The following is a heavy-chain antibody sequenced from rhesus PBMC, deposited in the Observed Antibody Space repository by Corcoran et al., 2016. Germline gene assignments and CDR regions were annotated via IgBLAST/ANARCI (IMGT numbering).Heavy chain of an antibody. D-gene: IGHD5-12*01. Sequence: QVQLQESGPGLVKPSETLSLTCAVSGGSFRIYWWSWLRQPPGKGLEWSGEINGNSGSTNENPALKRRGTIAKEASKNQVSRKLSSVTAADTAVDDCARSPDSYSTNYWGQGVLVTVSS. CDR1: GGSFRIYW. CDR3: ARSPDSYSTNY. V-gene: IGHV4-80*01. CDR2: INGNSGST. J-gene: IGHJ4*01.